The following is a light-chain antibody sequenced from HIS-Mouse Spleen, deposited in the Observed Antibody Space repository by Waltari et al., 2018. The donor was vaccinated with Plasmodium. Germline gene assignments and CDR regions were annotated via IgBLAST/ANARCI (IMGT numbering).Light chain of an antibody. Sequence: AIRMTQSPSSFSASTGGRVTITCRASQGISSYLAWYQQKPGKAPKLLIYAASALQSGVPSRFSGSASGTEFTLTISCLQSVDVATYYCQLCYSYPLTFSGGTKVDI. CDR2: AAS. J-gene: IGKJ4*01. CDR3: QLCYSYPLT. V-gene: IGKV1-8*01. CDR1: QGISSY.